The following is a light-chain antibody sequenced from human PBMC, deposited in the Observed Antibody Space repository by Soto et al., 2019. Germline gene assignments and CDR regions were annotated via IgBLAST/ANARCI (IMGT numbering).Light chain of an antibody. CDR2: AAS. CDR3: QQYGSSSWT. J-gene: IGKJ1*01. V-gene: IGKV3-20*01. Sequence: EFVLTKSPGTLSLSPGKRATLSYRASQSISSSYVAWYQQRPGQAPRLLIYAASRRATGIPDRISGSGSRTEFTLTISRLEPEDFAVYYCQQYGSSSWTFGQGTKVDIK. CDR1: QSISSSY.